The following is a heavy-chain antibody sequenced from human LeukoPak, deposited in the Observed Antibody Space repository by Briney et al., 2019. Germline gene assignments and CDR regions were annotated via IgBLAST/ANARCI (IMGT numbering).Heavy chain of an antibody. D-gene: IGHD3-3*01. CDR1: GGSFSGYY. CDR3: ARAVGDFWSGYSAFDI. J-gene: IGHJ3*02. CDR2: IYYSGST. Sequence: SETLSLTCAVYGGSFSGYYWSWIRQPPGKGPEWIGYIYYSGSTYYNPSLKSRVTISVDTSKNQFSLKLSSVTAADTAVYYCARAVGDFWSGYSAFDIWGQGTMVTVSS. V-gene: IGHV4-30-4*08.